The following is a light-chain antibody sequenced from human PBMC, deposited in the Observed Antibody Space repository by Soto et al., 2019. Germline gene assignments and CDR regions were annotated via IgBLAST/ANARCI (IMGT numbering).Light chain of an antibody. Sequence: QSALTQPPSASGSPGQSVTVSCTGSSSDVGRYNSVFWFQQLPGKVLKLMIYEVTKRPSGVPDRFSASKSGNTASLTVSGLRAEDEADYYCASYAGSNNYVFGSGTKLTVL. CDR2: EVT. J-gene: IGLJ1*01. CDR3: ASYAGSNNYV. CDR1: SSDVGRYNS. V-gene: IGLV2-8*01.